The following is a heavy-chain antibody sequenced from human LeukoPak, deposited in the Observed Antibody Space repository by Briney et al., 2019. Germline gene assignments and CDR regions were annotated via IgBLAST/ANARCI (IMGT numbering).Heavy chain of an antibody. Sequence: SETLSLTCTVSGGSISSGDYYWSWIRQPPGKGLEWIVYIYYSGSTYYNPSLKSRVTISVDTSKNQFSLKLSSVTAADTAVYYCARGGGYCSSISCSGFDYWGQGTLVTVSS. CDR1: GGSISSGDYY. CDR3: ARGGGYCSSISCSGFDY. V-gene: IGHV4-30-4*08. D-gene: IGHD2-2*01. J-gene: IGHJ4*02. CDR2: IYYSGST.